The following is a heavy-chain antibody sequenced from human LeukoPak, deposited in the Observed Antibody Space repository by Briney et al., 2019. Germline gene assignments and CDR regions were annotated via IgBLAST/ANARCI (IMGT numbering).Heavy chain of an antibody. J-gene: IGHJ6*03. CDR2: IIPIFGTA. V-gene: IGHV1-69*13. CDR1: GGTFSIYA. CDR3: AREMRYYYYMDV. Sequence: ASVKVSCKASGGTFSIYAISWVRQAPGQGLEWMGGIIPIFGTANYAQKFQGRVTITADESTSTAYMELSSLRSEDTAVYYCAREMRYYYYMDVWGKGTTVTISS.